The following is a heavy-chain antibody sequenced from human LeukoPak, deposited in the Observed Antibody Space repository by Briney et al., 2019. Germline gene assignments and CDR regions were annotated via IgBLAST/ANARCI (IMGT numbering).Heavy chain of an antibody. D-gene: IGHD6-6*01. CDR1: GFTFSSYG. CDR2: IRYDGSNK. CDR3: ARQEYSSSSEPIDY. Sequence: PGGSLRLSCAASGFTFSSYGMHWVRQAPGKGLEWVAFIRYDGSNKYYADSVKGRFTISRDNSKNTLYLQMNSLRAEDTAVYYCARQEYSSSSEPIDYWGQGTLVTVSS. J-gene: IGHJ4*02. V-gene: IGHV3-30*02.